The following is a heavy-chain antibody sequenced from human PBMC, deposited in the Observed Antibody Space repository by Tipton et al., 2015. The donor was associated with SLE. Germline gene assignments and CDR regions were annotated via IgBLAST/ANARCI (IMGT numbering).Heavy chain of an antibody. J-gene: IGHJ4*02. CDR3: ARTLAAQIDY. CDR1: GGSISSSHYY. D-gene: IGHD6-6*01. V-gene: IGHV4-39*01. CDR2: IYSSGGT. Sequence: LRLSCTVSGGSISSSHYYWDWIRQPPGKGLGWLGSIYSSGGTYYNPSLKSRVTISVDTSKNQFSRKLSSVTAADTAVYYCARTLAAQIDYWGQGTLVTVSS.